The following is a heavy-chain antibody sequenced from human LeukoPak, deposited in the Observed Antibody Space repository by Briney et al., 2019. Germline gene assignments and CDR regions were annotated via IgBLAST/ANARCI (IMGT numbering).Heavy chain of an antibody. J-gene: IGHJ4*02. CDR1: GYSFTSYW. CDR2: IYPDDSDT. Sequence: GESLKISCKSSGYSFTSYWIGWVRQMPGKGLEWMGIIYPDDSDTRYSPSFQGQVTISADKSISTAYLQWSSLKASDTAIYYCARLTAVVAATPDYWGQGTLVTVSS. CDR3: ARLTAVVAATPDY. V-gene: IGHV5-51*01. D-gene: IGHD2-15*01.